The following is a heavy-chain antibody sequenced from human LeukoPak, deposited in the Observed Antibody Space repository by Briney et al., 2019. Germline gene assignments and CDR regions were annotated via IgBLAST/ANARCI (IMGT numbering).Heavy chain of an antibody. Sequence: PGGSLRLSCAAPGFSFRSYWMNWVRQAPGKGLEWLAIIKQDGSEKHYKGSVEGRFTISRDNAKNSLHLQINSLRAEDTAVYYCAGGSGYLITSWGQGTLVTVSS. CDR1: GFSFRSYW. V-gene: IGHV3-7*01. D-gene: IGHD3-9*01. CDR3: AGGSGYLITS. J-gene: IGHJ5*02. CDR2: IKQDGSEK.